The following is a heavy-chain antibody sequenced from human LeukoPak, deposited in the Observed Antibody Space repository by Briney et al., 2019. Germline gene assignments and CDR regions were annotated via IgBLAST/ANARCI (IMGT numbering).Heavy chain of an antibody. CDR3: VRDTYSFDY. Sequence: ASVKVSCKASGYTFTSYGIIWVRQAPGHGLEWMGWISAYNGDTNYAQKFQGRVTMTTDTSTSTAYMELRSLRSDDTAVYYCVRDTYSFDYWGQGALVTVSS. CDR2: ISAYNGDT. V-gene: IGHV1-18*01. CDR1: GYTFTSYG. D-gene: IGHD2-21*01. J-gene: IGHJ4*02.